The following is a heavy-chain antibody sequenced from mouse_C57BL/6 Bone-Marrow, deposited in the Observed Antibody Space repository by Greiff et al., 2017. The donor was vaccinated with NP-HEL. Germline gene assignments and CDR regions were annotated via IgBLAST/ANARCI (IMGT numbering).Heavy chain of an antibody. J-gene: IGHJ4*01. Sequence: EVKLVESGGGLVQPGGSLSLSCAASGFTFTDYYMSWVRQPPGKALEWLGFIRNKANGYTTEYSASVKGRFTISRDNSQSILYLQMNALRAEDSVTYYCARYGGIYYGSHYYAMDYWGQGTSVTVSS. CDR3: ARYGGIYYGSHYYAMDY. V-gene: IGHV7-3*01. CDR2: IRNKANGYTT. CDR1: GFTFTDYY. D-gene: IGHD1-1*01.